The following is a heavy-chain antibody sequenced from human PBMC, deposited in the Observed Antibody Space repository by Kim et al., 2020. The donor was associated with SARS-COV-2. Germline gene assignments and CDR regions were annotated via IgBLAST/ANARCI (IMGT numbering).Heavy chain of an antibody. CDR1: GGSFSGYY. D-gene: IGHD1-26*01. CDR2: INHSGST. Sequence: SETLSLTCAVYGGSFSGYYWSWIRQPPGKGLEWIGEINHSGSTNYNPSLKSRVTISVDTSKNQFSLKLSSVTAADTAVYYCARGMYSGSYYLDYWGQGTL. J-gene: IGHJ4*02. V-gene: IGHV4-34*01. CDR3: ARGMYSGSYYLDY.